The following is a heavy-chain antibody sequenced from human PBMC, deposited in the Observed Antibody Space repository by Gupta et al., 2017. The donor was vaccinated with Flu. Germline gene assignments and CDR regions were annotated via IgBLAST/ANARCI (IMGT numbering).Heavy chain of an antibody. CDR2: ITSTGTYI. Sequence: EVHLKESGGGLVRPGGSLRLSCATSGFTFHTRTMSWVRQAPGKGLEWVSSITSTGTYIHYADSARGRFTISRDNANYTLHLQMDSLREEDTAVYYCASRVDDTAGYWGSWGQGTLVTVSA. CDR1: GFTFHTRT. V-gene: IGHV3-21*01. CDR3: ASRVDDTAGYWGS. D-gene: IGHD3-22*01. J-gene: IGHJ5*02.